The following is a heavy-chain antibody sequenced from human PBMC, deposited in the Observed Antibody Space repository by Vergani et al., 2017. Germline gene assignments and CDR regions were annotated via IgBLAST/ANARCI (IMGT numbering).Heavy chain of an antibody. Sequence: QVQLVQSGAEVKKPGASVKVSCKASGYTFTSYGISWVRQAPGQGLEWMGWISAYNGNTNYAQKLQGRVTMTTDTSTSTAYMELRSLRSDDAAVYYCAGVNYDILTGYYTGGFDPWGQGTLVTGSS. J-gene: IGHJ5*02. D-gene: IGHD3-9*01. CDR3: AGVNYDILTGYYTGGFDP. CDR2: ISAYNGNT. CDR1: GYTFTSYG. V-gene: IGHV1-18*04.